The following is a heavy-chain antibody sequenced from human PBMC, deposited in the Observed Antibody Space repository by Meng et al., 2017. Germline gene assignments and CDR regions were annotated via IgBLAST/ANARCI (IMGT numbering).Heavy chain of an antibody. CDR3: ARVGATSLGVETGTTMIDYFDY. CDR2: ISAYNGNT. Sequence: ASVKVSCKASGYTFTSYGISWVRQAPGQGLEWMGWISAYNGNTNYAQKLQGRVTMITDTSTSTAYMELRSLRSDDTAVYYCARVGATSLGVETGTTMIDYFDYWGQGTLVTVSS. D-gene: IGHD1-1*01. CDR1: GYTFTSYG. V-gene: IGHV1-18*01. J-gene: IGHJ4*02.